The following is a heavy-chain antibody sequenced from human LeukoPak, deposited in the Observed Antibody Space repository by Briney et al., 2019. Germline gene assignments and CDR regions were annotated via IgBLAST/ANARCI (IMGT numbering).Heavy chain of an antibody. J-gene: IGHJ4*02. CDR1: GFSFSDFA. CDR3: ARGRHSGYDYMLDS. CDR2: ISYHGENK. D-gene: IGHD5-12*01. V-gene: IGHV3-30*01. Sequence: GGSLRLSCAASGFSFSDFAMHWVRQAPGKGLEWVAFISYHGENKYYGESVEGRFTVSRDNSKYSLSLQMDSLRPDETAVYYCARGRHSGYDYMLDSWGQGALVIVSS.